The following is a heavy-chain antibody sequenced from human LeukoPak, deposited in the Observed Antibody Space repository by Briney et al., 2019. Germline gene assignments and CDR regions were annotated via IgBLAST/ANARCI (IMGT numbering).Heavy chain of an antibody. Sequence: GASVKVSCKASGGTFSSYTISWVRQAPGQGLEWMGRIIPILGIANYAQKFQGRVTITADKSTSTAYMELSSLRSEDTAVYYCASRAGYGSGIYDYWAREPWSPSPQ. CDR1: GGTFSSYT. V-gene: IGHV1-69*02. D-gene: IGHD2-15*01. CDR3: ASRAGYGSGIYDY. J-gene: IGHJ4*02. CDR2: IIPILGIA.